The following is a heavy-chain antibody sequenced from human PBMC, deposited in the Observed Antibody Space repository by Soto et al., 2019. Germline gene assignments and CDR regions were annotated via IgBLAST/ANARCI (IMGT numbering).Heavy chain of an antibody. CDR1: GFTFSSYW. CDR3: ARDLIAAAAFDI. D-gene: IGHD6-13*01. V-gene: IGHV3-7*01. J-gene: IGHJ3*02. CDR2: IKQDGSEK. Sequence: GGSLRLSCAASGFTFSSYWRSWVRQAPGKGLEWVANIKQDGSEKYYVDSVKGRFTISRDNAKNSLYLQMNSLRAEDTAVYYCARDLIAAAAFDIWGQGTMVTVSS.